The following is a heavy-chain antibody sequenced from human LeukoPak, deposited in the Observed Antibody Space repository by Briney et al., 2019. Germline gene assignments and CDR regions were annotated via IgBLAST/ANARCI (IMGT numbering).Heavy chain of an antibody. Sequence: ASVKVSCKAAGGTFSSYAISWVRQAHGQGLEWMGRIIPILGIANYAQKFQGRVTITADKSTSTAYMELSSLRSEDTAVYYCATVGIAARHGDYWGQGTLVTVSS. CDR1: GGTFSSYA. V-gene: IGHV1-69*04. CDR2: IIPILGIA. CDR3: ATVGIAARHGDY. J-gene: IGHJ4*02. D-gene: IGHD6-6*01.